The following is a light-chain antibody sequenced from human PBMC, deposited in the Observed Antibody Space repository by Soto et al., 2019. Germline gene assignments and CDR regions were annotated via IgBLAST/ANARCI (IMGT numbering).Light chain of an antibody. CDR1: SSDVGAYNY. J-gene: IGLJ2*01. V-gene: IGLV2-14*01. Sequence: QSALTQPASVSGSPGQSITISCTGTSSDVGAYNYVSWYQHHPGKVPKLLIYEVTNRPSGVSDRFSGSKSGNTASLTISGLQAEDEADYYCCSYTGRPIFVLFGGGTKLTVL. CDR2: EVT. CDR3: CSYTGRPIFVL.